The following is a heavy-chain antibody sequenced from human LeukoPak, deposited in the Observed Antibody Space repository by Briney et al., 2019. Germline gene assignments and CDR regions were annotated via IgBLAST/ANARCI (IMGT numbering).Heavy chain of an antibody. V-gene: IGHV5-51*01. J-gene: IGHJ4*02. D-gene: IGHD2-15*01. CDR3: ARGRYCSGGTCGTDY. Sequence: GESLKISCKGSGYSFTNYWIAWVRQMPGKGLECMGIIYPGDSDTRYSPSFQGHVTISADRSISTTYLQWSSLKASDTAMYYCARGRYCSGGTCGTDYWGQGILVTVSS. CDR2: IYPGDSDT. CDR1: GYSFTNYW.